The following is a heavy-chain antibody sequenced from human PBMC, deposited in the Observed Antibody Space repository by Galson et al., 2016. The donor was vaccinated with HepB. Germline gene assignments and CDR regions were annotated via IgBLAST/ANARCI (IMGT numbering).Heavy chain of an antibody. J-gene: IGHJ5*02. CDR3: AREGREYCGNTRCSPGLDP. Sequence: TLSLTCTVSGGSISSGGYFWSWIRQHPGKGLEWIGSLYYTGSSGTTYYSPSLRTRVTISVDTSKNQFSLKLSSVTAADTAVYYCAREGREYCGNTRCSPGLDPWGQGTPVTVSS. V-gene: IGHV4-31*03. CDR1: GGSISSGGYF. CDR2: LYYTGSSGTT. D-gene: IGHD4-23*01.